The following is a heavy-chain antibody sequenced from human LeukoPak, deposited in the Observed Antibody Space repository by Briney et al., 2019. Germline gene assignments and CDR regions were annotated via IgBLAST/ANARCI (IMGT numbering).Heavy chain of an antibody. CDR1: GFTFRGYG. Sequence: GGSLRLSCAASGFTFRGYGMHWVRQAPGKGLDWVAFIGYDGNNKYYVDSVKGRFTISRDNSRSTPYLQMNSLRGEDTAVYYCANLDDSHYYDSSGYRERGIDYWGQGTLVTVSS. V-gene: IGHV3-30*02. CDR3: ANLDDSHYYDSSGYRERGIDY. D-gene: IGHD3-22*01. J-gene: IGHJ4*02. CDR2: IGYDGNNK.